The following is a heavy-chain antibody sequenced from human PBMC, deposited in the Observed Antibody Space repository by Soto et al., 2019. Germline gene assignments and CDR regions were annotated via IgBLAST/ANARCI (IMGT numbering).Heavy chain of an antibody. D-gene: IGHD6-13*01. Sequence: PSETLSLTCTVSGGSISSSSYYWGWIRQPPGKGLEWIGSIYYSGSTYYNPSLKSRVPVSVDTSKNQFSLKLSSVTAADTAVYYWARAHHTIAAAGNINNWFDPWGQGTLVTVSS. V-gene: IGHV4-39*01. CDR3: ARAHHTIAAAGNINNWFDP. CDR2: IYYSGST. CDR1: GGSISSSSYY. J-gene: IGHJ5*02.